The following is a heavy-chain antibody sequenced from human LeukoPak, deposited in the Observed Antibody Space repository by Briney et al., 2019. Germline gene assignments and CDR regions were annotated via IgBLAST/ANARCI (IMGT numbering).Heavy chain of an antibody. J-gene: IGHJ4*02. CDR3: ARDRVEGDYACGY. CDR2: ISSSSSYI. D-gene: IGHD4-17*01. CDR1: GFTFSSYS. V-gene: IGHV3-21*01. Sequence: GGSLRLSCAASGFTFSSYSMNWVRQAPGKGLEWVSSISSSSSYIYYADSVKGRFTISRDNAKNSLYLQMNSLRAEDTAVYYCARDRVEGDYACGYWGQGTLVTVSS.